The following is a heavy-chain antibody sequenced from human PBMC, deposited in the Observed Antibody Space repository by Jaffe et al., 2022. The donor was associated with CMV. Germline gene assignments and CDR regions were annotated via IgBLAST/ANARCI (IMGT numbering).Heavy chain of an antibody. V-gene: IGHV3-23*01. CDR3: AKVSLGYCSGGSCPGPFDI. Sequence: EVQLLESGGGLVQPGGSLRLSCAASGFTFSSYAMSWVRQAPGKGLEWVSAISGSGGSTYYADSVKGRFTISRDNSKNTLYLQMNSLRAEDTAVYYCAKVSLGYCSGGSCPGPFDIWGQGTMVTVSS. CDR2: ISGSGGST. J-gene: IGHJ3*02. CDR1: GFTFSSYA. D-gene: IGHD2-15*01.